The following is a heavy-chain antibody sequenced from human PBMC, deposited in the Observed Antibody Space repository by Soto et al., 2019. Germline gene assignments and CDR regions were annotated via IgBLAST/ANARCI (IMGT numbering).Heavy chain of an antibody. J-gene: IGHJ4*02. CDR2: IYWDDDK. Sequence: QITLKESGPTLVKPTQTLTLTCTFSGFSLSTSGVGVGWIRQPPGKALEWLALIYWDDDKRYSPSLKSRLTSTKETSKNQVVLTMTNMDPVDTATYYCAHGVVFTLNVAHNYFDYWGQGTLVTVSS. CDR1: GFSLSTSGVG. V-gene: IGHV2-5*02. CDR3: AHGVVFTLNVAHNYFDY.